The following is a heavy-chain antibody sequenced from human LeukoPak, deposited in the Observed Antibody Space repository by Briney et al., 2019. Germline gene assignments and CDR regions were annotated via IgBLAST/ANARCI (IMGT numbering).Heavy chain of an antibody. Sequence: GGSLRLSCAASGFTFSSYSMNWVRQAPGKGLEWVSSISSSSSYIYYADSVKGRFTISRDNAKNSLYLQMNSPRAEDTAVYYCAREDGSYSLPYFDYWGQGTLVTVSS. CDR3: AREDGSYSLPYFDY. CDR1: GFTFSSYS. J-gene: IGHJ4*02. D-gene: IGHD1-26*01. V-gene: IGHV3-21*01. CDR2: ISSSSSYI.